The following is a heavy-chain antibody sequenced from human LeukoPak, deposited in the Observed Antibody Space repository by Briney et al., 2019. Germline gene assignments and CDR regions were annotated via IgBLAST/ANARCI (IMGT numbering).Heavy chain of an antibody. V-gene: IGHV3-23*01. CDR2: ISGSGGST. CDR3: AKGGYSSSWYKGYFDY. CDR1: GFTFSSYA. D-gene: IGHD6-13*01. J-gene: IGHJ4*02. Sequence: GGSLRLSCAASGFTFSSYAMSWVRQAPGKGLEWVSAISGSGGSTYYADSVKGRFTISRDNSKNTLYLQMNSLRAEGTAVYYCAKGGYSSSWYKGYFDYWGQGTLVTVSS.